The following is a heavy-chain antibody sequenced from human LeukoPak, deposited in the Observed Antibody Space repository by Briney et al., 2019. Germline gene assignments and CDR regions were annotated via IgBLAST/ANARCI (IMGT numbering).Heavy chain of an antibody. V-gene: IGHV4-59*01. CDR2: IYYSGST. CDR1: GGSISSYY. J-gene: IGHJ4*02. CDR3: ARDSKAVAGTGYYFDY. D-gene: IGHD6-19*01. Sequence: PSETLSLTCTVSGGSISSYYWSWIRQPPGKGLEWLGYIYYSGSTNYNPSLKSRVTISVDTSKNQFSLKLSSVTAADTAVYYCARDSKAVAGTGYYFDYWGQGTLVTVSS.